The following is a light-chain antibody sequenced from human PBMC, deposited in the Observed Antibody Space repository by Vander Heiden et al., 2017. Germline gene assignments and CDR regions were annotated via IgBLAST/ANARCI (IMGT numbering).Light chain of an antibody. J-gene: IGLJ2*01. Sequence: SFELTPPPSVSVSPGQTASVTCTGGKVGDKCAHWYQQRPGQYPVMVVGGDRKRAAGIPERFSGSNSGNTATLTSSGAQDMDEADYYCQAGDTNTVVFGGGTRLTVL. CDR2: GDR. V-gene: IGLV3-1*01. CDR3: QAGDTNTVV. CDR1: KVGDKC.